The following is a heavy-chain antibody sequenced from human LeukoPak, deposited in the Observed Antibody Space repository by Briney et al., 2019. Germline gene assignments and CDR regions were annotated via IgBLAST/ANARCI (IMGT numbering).Heavy chain of an antibody. Sequence: PSETLSLTCTVSSGSISSGDYYWSWIRQPPGKGLEWIGYISSSGTTYYNPSLKSRVTISVDTSKNQFSLKLSSVTAADTAVYYCARMAVSSKTHYGMDVWGQGTTVTVSS. D-gene: IGHD5-24*01. CDR1: SGSISSGDYY. V-gene: IGHV4-30-4*02. CDR3: ARMAVSSKTHYGMDV. J-gene: IGHJ6*02. CDR2: ISSSGTT.